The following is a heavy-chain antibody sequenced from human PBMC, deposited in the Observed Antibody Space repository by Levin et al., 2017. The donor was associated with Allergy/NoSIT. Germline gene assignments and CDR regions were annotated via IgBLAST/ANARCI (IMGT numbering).Heavy chain of an antibody. CDR3: ARMKFEYESGIKWFDP. CDR1: GYTFTSYD. Sequence: ASVKVSCKASGYTFTSYDINWVRQATGQGLEWMGWMNPNSGNTGYAQKFQGRVTMTRNTSIRTAYMELSSLRSEDTAVYYCARMKFEYESGIKWFDPWGQGTLVTVSS. CDR2: MNPNSGNT. V-gene: IGHV1-8*01. J-gene: IGHJ5*02. D-gene: IGHD6-6*01.